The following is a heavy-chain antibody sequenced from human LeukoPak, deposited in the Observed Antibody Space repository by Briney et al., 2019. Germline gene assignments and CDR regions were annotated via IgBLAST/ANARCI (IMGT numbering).Heavy chain of an antibody. V-gene: IGHV4-4*07. D-gene: IGHD6-19*01. CDR3: ARHSPTGWYYFDS. Sequence: SETLSLTCNVSGDSMTTFDWSWIRQPAGKGLEWVGQVFTSGTTAYSASLKSRLTISLDKSNNQVSLKLISVTAADTAVYYCARHSPTGWYYFDSWGQGALVIVSS. J-gene: IGHJ4*02. CDR1: GDSMTTFD. CDR2: VFTSGTT.